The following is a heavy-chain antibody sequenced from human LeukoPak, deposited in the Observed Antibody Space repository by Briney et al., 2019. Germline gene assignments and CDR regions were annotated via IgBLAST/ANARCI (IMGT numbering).Heavy chain of an antibody. D-gene: IGHD4-11*01. Sequence: ASVKVSCKASGYTFTNYFIHWVRQAPGQGLEWMGIINPSGGSTSYAQKFQGTVTMTRDTSTNTVYMELSSLRSEDTAVYYCARDYSNARAFDYWGQGTLDSVPS. CDR2: INPSGGST. CDR1: GYTFTNYF. V-gene: IGHV1-46*01. CDR3: ARDYSNARAFDY. J-gene: IGHJ4*02.